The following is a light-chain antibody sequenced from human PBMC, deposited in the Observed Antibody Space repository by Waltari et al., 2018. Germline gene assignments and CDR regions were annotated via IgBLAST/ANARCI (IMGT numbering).Light chain of an antibody. Sequence: EVVMTQSPATLSVSPGERATLSCRASQNVNTNVAWYQQKPVQPPRLLIYGAFSTATGIPARFSGSGSGTEFTLTISSLQSEDFAVYYCHQYNSWPPYTFGQGTKLEIK. J-gene: IGKJ2*01. V-gene: IGKV3-15*01. CDR3: HQYNSWPPYT. CDR1: QNVNTN. CDR2: GAF.